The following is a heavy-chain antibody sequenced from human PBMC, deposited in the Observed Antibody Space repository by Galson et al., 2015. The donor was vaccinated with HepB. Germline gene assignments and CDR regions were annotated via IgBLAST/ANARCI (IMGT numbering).Heavy chain of an antibody. CDR3: ARDKGIAGYYGMDV. CDR2: ISAYNGNT. V-gene: IGHV1-18*04. J-gene: IGHJ6*02. D-gene: IGHD6-13*01. Sequence: SVKVSCKASGYTFTSYGISWVRQAPGQGLEWMGWISAYNGNTNYAQKLQGRVTMTTDTSTSTAYMELRSLRSDDTAVYYCARDKGIAGYYGMDVWGQGTTVTVSS. CDR1: GYTFTSYG.